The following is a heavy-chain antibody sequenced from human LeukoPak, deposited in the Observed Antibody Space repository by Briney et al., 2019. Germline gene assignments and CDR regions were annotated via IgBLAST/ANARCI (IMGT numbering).Heavy chain of an antibody. CDR1: GCTFSSYE. J-gene: IGHJ4*02. CDR3: AREFKRITMIVVVKGGFDY. Sequence: PGGSLRLSCAASGCTFSSYEMNWVRQAPGKGLEWVSYISSSGSTIYYADSVKGRFTISRDNAKNSLYLQMNSLRAEDTAVYYCAREFKRITMIVVVKGGFDYWGQGTLVTVSS. CDR2: ISSSGSTI. V-gene: IGHV3-48*03. D-gene: IGHD3-22*01.